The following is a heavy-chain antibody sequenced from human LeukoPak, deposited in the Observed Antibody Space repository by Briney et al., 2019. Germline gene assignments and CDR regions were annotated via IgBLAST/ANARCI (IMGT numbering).Heavy chain of an antibody. J-gene: IGHJ4*02. Sequence: SETLSLTCTVSSGSISGYYWSWIRQPPGKGLEWIGFIYYTGSTNYDPSLKSRVTISLDTSKNQFSLKLSSVTAADTAVYYCARAGYSYGSGYYFDYWGQGTLVTVSS. V-gene: IGHV4-59*12. CDR1: SGSISGYY. CDR3: ARAGYSYGSGYYFDY. D-gene: IGHD5-18*01. CDR2: IYYTGST.